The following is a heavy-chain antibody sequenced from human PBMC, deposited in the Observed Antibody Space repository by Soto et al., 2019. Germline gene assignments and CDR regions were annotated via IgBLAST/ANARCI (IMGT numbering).Heavy chain of an antibody. CDR2: IHPGGNT. Sequence: LSLTCTVYGGSVSDYYWSWVRQPAGKGLEWIGRIHPGGNTNYSPSLMSRVTMPVDTSHNQFSLKLTSVTAADTAVYYCVRGPYCGGDCYFASWGQGALVTVSS. D-gene: IGHD2-21*02. V-gene: IGHV4-4*07. J-gene: IGHJ4*02. CDR3: VRGPYCGGDCYFAS. CDR1: GGSVSDYY.